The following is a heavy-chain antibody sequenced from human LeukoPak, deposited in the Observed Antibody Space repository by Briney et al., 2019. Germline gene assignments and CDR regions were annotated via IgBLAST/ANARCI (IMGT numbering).Heavy chain of an antibody. J-gene: IGHJ4*02. CDR2: VYSGGST. CDR1: XXSTYSNY. V-gene: IGHV3-66*02. D-gene: IGHD1-26*01. CDR3: ARDLGWDNITSFHF. Sequence: SXXSTYSNYMSWVRQPPGKGLEWVSVVYSGGSTNHAESVRGRFIVSRDLSRNTIYLQMNDLRPEDTAVYYCARDLGWDNITSFHFWGQGVLVTX.